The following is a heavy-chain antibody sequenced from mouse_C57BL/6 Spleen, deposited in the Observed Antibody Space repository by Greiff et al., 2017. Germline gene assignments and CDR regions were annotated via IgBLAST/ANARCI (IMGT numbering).Heavy chain of an antibody. Sequence: VQLKESGPGLVKPSQSLSLTCSVTGYSITSGYYWNWIRQFPGNKLEWMGYISYDGSNNYNPSLKNRISITRDTSKNQFFLKLNSVTTEDTATYYCARGEIYYGNYAWFAYWGQGTLVTVSA. J-gene: IGHJ3*01. V-gene: IGHV3-6*01. CDR3: ARGEIYYGNYAWFAY. D-gene: IGHD2-1*01. CDR1: GYSITSGYY. CDR2: ISYDGSN.